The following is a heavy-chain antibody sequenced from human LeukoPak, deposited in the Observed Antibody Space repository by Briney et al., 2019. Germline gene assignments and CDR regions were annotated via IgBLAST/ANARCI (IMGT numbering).Heavy chain of an antibody. J-gene: IGHJ5*02. D-gene: IGHD6-19*01. V-gene: IGHV4-59*08. CDR1: GGSISSHY. CDR2: IYYSGST. CDR3: ARHGSLIAVAENWFDP. Sequence: SETLSLTCTASGGSISSHYWSWIRQPPGKGLEWIGYIYYSGSTNYNPSLKSRATISVDTSKNQFSLKLSSVTAADTAVYYCARHGSLIAVAENWFDPWGQGTLVTVSS.